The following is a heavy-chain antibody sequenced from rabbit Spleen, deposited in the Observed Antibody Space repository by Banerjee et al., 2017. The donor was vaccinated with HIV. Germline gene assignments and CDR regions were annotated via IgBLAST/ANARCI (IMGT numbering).Heavy chain of an antibody. CDR1: GFSFSDRDV. V-gene: IGHV1S45*01. CDR3: ARDAGTSFSTYGMDL. Sequence: QEQLEESGGGLVKPEGSLTLTCKASGFSFSDRDVMCWVRQAPGKGPEWIACINIVTGKTVYASWAKGRFIMSRTSSTTVTLQMTSLTAADTATYFCARDAGTSFSTYGMDLWGPGTLVTVS. J-gene: IGHJ6*01. D-gene: IGHD8-1*01. CDR2: INIVTGKT.